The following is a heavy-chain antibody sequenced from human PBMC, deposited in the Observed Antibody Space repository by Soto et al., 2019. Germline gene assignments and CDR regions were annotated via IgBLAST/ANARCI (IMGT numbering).Heavy chain of an antibody. J-gene: IGHJ4*02. CDR3: VPLNWNHPANFDY. V-gene: IGHV3-23*01. Sequence: GGSLRLSCAASGFTFRIYDMSWVRQAPGKGLEWVSSLSASGERTDYADSVKGRFTISRDNSKNMPYLQMTSLRSEDTAIYYCVPLNWNHPANFDYWGQGTLVTVSS. CDR1: GFTFRIYD. CDR2: LSASGERT. D-gene: IGHD1-1*01.